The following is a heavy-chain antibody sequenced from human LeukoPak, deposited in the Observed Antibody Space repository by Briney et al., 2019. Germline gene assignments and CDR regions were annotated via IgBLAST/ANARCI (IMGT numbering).Heavy chain of an antibody. Sequence: GGSLRLSCAASGFTFSDYYMSWIRQAPGKGLEWVSYISSSGSTIYYADSVKGRFTISRDNAKNSLYLQMNSLRAEDTAVYYCARERRQYLDYYDSSGYYGDAFDIWGQGTMATVSS. CDR3: ARERRQYLDYYDSSGYYGDAFDI. CDR1: GFTFSDYY. CDR2: ISSSGSTI. J-gene: IGHJ3*02. V-gene: IGHV3-11*04. D-gene: IGHD3-22*01.